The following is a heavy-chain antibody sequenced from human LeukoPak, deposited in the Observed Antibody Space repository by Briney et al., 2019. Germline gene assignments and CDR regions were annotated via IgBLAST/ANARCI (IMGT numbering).Heavy chain of an antibody. D-gene: IGHD6-19*01. V-gene: IGHV4-39*07. J-gene: IGHJ6*02. CDR1: GGSISSSDYY. CDR2: IYYSGST. Sequence: SETLSLTCTVSGGSISSSDYYWGWIRQPPGKGLEWIGSIYYSGSTYYNPSLKSRVAISVDTSKKQFSLNLNSVTAADTAVYYCAVTVYSSGWSYGMDVWGQGTTVTVSS. CDR3: AVTVYSSGWSYGMDV.